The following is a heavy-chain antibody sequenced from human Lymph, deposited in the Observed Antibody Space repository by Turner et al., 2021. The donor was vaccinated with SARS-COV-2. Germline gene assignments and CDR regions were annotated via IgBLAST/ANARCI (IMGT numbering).Heavy chain of an antibody. CDR2: ISYDGSNK. D-gene: IGHD3-3*01. J-gene: IGHJ6*02. V-gene: IGHV3-30*18. CDR3: AKVRSIFGVVIGGMDV. Sequence: QVQLVVSGGGVVQPGMPLRRSCAARGFTFSSYGMHWVRQARGKGLEWVAVISYDGSNKYYADSVKGRFTISRDNTKKTLYLQMNSLRAEDTAVYYCAKVRSIFGVVIGGMDVWGQGTTVTVSS. CDR1: GFTFSSYG.